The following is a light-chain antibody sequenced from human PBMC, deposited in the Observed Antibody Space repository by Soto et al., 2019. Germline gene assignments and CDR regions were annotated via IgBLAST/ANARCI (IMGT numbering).Light chain of an antibody. Sequence: QSALTQPPSASGSPGQSVTISCTGTSSDVGGYNLVSWYQQHPGKAHKLMIYEGSKRPSGVSNRFSGSKSGNTASLTISGLQAEDEADYYCCSYAGSSTPYVFGSGTKLTVL. CDR2: EGS. J-gene: IGLJ1*01. V-gene: IGLV2-23*01. CDR3: CSYAGSSTPYV. CDR1: SSDVGGYNL.